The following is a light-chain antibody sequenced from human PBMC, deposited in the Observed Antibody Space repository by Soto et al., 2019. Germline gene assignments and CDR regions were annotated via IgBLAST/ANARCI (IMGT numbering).Light chain of an antibody. V-gene: IGKV3-20*01. Sequence: EIALTQSPGTLSLSPGERATLSCKPSQSVSSSYLAWYQQEPGQAPRLLIYGASTRATGIPDRFSGSGSGTDFTLTISRLEPEDFAVYYCQQYGSSPRTFGQGTRLEIK. CDR1: QSVSSSY. CDR3: QQYGSSPRT. CDR2: GAS. J-gene: IGKJ5*01.